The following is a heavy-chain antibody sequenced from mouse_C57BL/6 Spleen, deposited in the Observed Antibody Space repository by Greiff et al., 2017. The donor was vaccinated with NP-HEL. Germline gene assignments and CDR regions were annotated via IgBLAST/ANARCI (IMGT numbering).Heavy chain of an antibody. Sequence: VQLQQSGAELVRPGASVKLSCTASGFNIKDDYMHWVKQRPEQGLEWIGWIDPENGDTEYASKFQGKATITADTSSNTAYLQLSSLTSEDTAVYYCTGSGYDFYFDYWGQGTTLTVSS. CDR2: IDPENGDT. D-gene: IGHD2-2*01. V-gene: IGHV14-4*01. J-gene: IGHJ2*01. CDR3: TGSGYDFYFDY. CDR1: GFNIKDDY.